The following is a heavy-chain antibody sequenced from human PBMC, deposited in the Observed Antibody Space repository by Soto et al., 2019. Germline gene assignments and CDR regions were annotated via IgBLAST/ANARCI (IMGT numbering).Heavy chain of an antibody. D-gene: IGHD2-2*01. J-gene: IGHJ6*02. Sequence: GASVKVSCKASGGTFSSYAISWVRQAPGQGLEWMGGIIPIFGTANYAQKFQGRVTITADESTSTAYMELSSLRSEDTAVHYCARGEIVVVPAAQYYYYYGMDVWGQGTTVTVSS. CDR2: IIPIFGTA. CDR1: GGTFSSYA. V-gene: IGHV1-69*13. CDR3: ARGEIVVVPAAQYYYYYGMDV.